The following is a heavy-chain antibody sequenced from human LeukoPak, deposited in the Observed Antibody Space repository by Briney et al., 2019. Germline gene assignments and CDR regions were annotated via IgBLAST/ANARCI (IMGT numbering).Heavy chain of an antibody. J-gene: IGHJ4*02. CDR3: AKDVYGVTFDY. V-gene: IGHV3-23*01. CDR2: ISGSGGST. D-gene: IGHD4-17*01. Sequence: GGSLRLSCAASGFIFSRYGMSWVRQAPGKGLEWVSAISGSGGSTYYADSVKGRFTISRDNSKNTLYLQMNSLRAEDTAVYYCAKDVYGVTFDYWGQGTLVTVSS. CDR1: GFIFSRYG.